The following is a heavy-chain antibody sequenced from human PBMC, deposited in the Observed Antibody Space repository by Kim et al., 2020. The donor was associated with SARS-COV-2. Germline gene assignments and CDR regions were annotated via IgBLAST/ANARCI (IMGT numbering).Heavy chain of an antibody. D-gene: IGHD3-3*01. CDR1: GGSISSGGYY. V-gene: IGHV4-31*03. CDR2: IYYSGST. CDR3: ARAESRITSFRVVIILDFGI. Sequence: SETLSLTCTVSGGSISSGGYYWSWIRQHPGKGLEWIGYIYYSGSTYYNPSLNSRVTISVDTSKNQFSLKLSSVTAADTAEYYCARAESRITSFRVVIILDFGIWGRGPMVTVS. J-gene: IGHJ3*02.